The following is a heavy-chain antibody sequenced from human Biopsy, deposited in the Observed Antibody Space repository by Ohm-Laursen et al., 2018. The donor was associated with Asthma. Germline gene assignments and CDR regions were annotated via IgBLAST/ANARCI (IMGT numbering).Heavy chain of an antibody. D-gene: IGHD4-17*01. J-gene: IGHJ4*02. CDR1: GYSLTDLS. Sequence: ASVKVSCKTSGYSLTDLSMHWVRQAPGQGLEWMGGHDHEEGGTVNARRFQGRVTMTEDTSTDTAYMELSSLSSDDTAVYYCASDFPKDYVRYNFQFWGQRTLVTVSS. V-gene: IGHV1-24*01. CDR2: HDHEEGGT. CDR3: ASDFPKDYVRYNFQF.